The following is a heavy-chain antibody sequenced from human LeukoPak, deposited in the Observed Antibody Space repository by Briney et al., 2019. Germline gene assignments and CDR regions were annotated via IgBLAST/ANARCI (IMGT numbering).Heavy chain of an antibody. Sequence: GGSLRLSCAACGFTFSIYSMNWVRQAPGKGLEWVSSISSSSSYIYYADSVKGRFTISRDNAKNSLYLQMNSLRAEDTAVYYCAGDRTYDFWSGYYNYYYGMDVWGQGTTVTVSS. CDR2: ISSSSSYI. V-gene: IGHV3-21*01. J-gene: IGHJ6*02. CDR3: AGDRTYDFWSGYYNYYYGMDV. CDR1: GFTFSIYS. D-gene: IGHD3-3*01.